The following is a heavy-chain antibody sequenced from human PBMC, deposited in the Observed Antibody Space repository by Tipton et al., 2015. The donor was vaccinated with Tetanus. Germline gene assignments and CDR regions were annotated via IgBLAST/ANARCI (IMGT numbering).Heavy chain of an antibody. Sequence: VKPSETLSLTCTVSGGSMSTYYWSWIRQPPGKGLEWIGYVYYTGSTDYNPSLKSRVTISVDTSKSQFSLRLTSVTAVDTAVYYCAKSDRVTRTSWYFHDWGQGTLVTVSS. V-gene: IGHV4-59*08. CDR3: AKSDRVTRTSWYFHD. CDR2: VYYTGST. CDR1: GGSMSTYY. J-gene: IGHJ4*02. D-gene: IGHD2-2*01.